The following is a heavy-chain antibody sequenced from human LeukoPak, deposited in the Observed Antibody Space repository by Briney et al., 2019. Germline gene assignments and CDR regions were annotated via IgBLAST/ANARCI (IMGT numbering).Heavy chain of an antibody. CDR2: IWYDGSNK. CDR1: GFTFSSYG. J-gene: IGHJ4*02. Sequence: GGSLRLSCAASGFTFSSYGMHWVRQAPGKGLEWVAVIWYDGSNKYYADSVKGRFTISRDNSKNTLYLQMNSLRAEDTAVYYCARELNYYDSSGYFDYWGQGTLVTVSS. CDR3: ARELNYYDSSGYFDY. V-gene: IGHV3-33*01. D-gene: IGHD3-22*01.